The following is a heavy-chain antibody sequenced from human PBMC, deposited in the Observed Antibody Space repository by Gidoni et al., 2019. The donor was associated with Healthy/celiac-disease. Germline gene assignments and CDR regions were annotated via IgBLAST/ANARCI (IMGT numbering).Heavy chain of an antibody. J-gene: IGHJ6*02. V-gene: IGHV1-69*01. CDR3: ARKGERWDVLEKFYFGVDV. CDR1: GGTFSTYG. D-gene: IGHD3-10*01. Sequence: QVQLVQSGAEVKKPGSSVKVSCKASGGTFSTYGISWVRQAPGPGLEWVGGIVPVLGTGDYAQKFQGRVTITADESTSTAYMELSNLRSEDTAVYYCARKGERWDVLEKFYFGVDVWGQGTTVTVSS. CDR2: IVPVLGTG.